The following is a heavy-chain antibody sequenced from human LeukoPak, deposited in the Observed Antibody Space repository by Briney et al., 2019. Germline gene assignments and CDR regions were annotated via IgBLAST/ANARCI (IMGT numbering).Heavy chain of an antibody. J-gene: IGHJ4*02. Sequence: GGSLRLSCAASGFTVSSNYMRWVRQAPGKGLEWVSVIYSGGSTYYADSVKGRFTISRDNSKNTLYLQMNSLRAEDTAVSYCARDRDYGSGNGFDYWVQGTLVTVSS. V-gene: IGHV3-53*01. CDR1: GFTVSSNY. CDR3: ARDRDYGSGNGFDY. D-gene: IGHD3-10*01. CDR2: IYSGGST.